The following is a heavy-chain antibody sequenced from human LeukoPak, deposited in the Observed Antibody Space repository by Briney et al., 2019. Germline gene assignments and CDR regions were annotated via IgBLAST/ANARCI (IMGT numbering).Heavy chain of an antibody. J-gene: IGHJ4*02. D-gene: IGHD5-18*01. Sequence: GESLKISCKGSGYSFTSYWIGWVRQMPGKGLEWMGIIYPGDSDARYSPSFLGQVTISADKSISTAYLQWSSLKASDTAMYYCAKHVDTTMANYFDYWGQGTLVTVSS. CDR2: IYPGDSDA. V-gene: IGHV5-51*01. CDR1: GYSFTSYW. CDR3: AKHVDTTMANYFDY.